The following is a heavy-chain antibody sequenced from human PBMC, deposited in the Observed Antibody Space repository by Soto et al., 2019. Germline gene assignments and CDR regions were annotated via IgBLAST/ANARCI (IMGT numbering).Heavy chain of an antibody. CDR3: AKDPGTYYDSSGYYLDY. V-gene: IGHV3-23*01. Sequence: PGGSLRLSCAASGFTFSSYAMSWVRQAPGKGLEWVSAISGSGGSTYYADSVKGRFTISRDNSKNTLYLQMNSLRAEDTAVYYCAKDPGTYYDSSGYYLDYWGQGTLVTVSS. D-gene: IGHD3-22*01. CDR1: GFTFSSYA. J-gene: IGHJ4*02. CDR2: ISGSGGST.